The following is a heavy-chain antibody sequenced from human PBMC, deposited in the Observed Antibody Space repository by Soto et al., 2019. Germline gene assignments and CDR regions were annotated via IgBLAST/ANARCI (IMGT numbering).Heavy chain of an antibody. D-gene: IGHD5-12*01. J-gene: IGHJ4*02. V-gene: IGHV1-69*12. CDR3: VRVVAIPGYPDH. CDR1: GGTFSSYA. Sequence: QVQLVQSGAEVRQPASSVKVSCKTSGGTFSSYAISWVRQAPGQGLEWMGGIVPIVGTTTYAQKFQGRVTITADEATSTACRQLSRLRSDDTAVYYCVRVVAIPGYPDHWGQGTLVTVSS. CDR2: IVPIVGTT.